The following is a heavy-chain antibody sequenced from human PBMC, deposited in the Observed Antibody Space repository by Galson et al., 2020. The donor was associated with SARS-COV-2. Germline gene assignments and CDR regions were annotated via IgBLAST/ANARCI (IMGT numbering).Heavy chain of an antibody. J-gene: IGHJ6*02. CDR1: GFTFSNYG. CDR2: ISYDGGKT. D-gene: IGHD3-16*01. CDR3: AKDLEKPTSHFWAEYDFQGADYYYYYTIDV. Sequence: TGGSLRLSCTASGFTFSNYGMHWVRQAPGKGLEWVAFISYDGGKTFYGDSVRGRFSISRDNSKHTLFMQMNSLRPDDTALYFCAKDLEKPTSHFWAEYDFQGADYYYYYTIDVGGQGTTVTVSS. V-gene: IGHV3-30*18.